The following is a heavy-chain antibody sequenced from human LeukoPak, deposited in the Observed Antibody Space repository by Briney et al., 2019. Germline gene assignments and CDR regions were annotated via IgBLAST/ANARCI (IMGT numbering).Heavy chain of an antibody. V-gene: IGHV4-4*07. D-gene: IGHD1-26*01. CDR3: ARENSGSYREFDY. Sequence: SETLSLTCTVSGGSISSYYWSWIRQPAGKGLEWIGRIYTSGSTNYNASPKSRVSMSVDTSKNQFSLKLSSVTAADTAVFYCARENSGSYREFDYRGQGTLVTVSS. CDR1: GGSISSYY. CDR2: IYTSGST. J-gene: IGHJ4*02.